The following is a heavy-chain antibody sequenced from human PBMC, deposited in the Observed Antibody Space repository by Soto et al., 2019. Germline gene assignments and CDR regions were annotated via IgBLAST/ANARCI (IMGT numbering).Heavy chain of an antibody. CDR2: IIPILGIA. CDR1: GGTFSSYT. CDR3: ARLRYCSSTSCYGLDY. V-gene: IGHV1-69*02. J-gene: IGHJ4*02. D-gene: IGHD2-2*01. Sequence: QVQLVQSGAEVKKPGSSVKVSCKASGGTFSSYTISWVRQAPGQGLEWMGRIIPILGIANYAQKFQGRVTITADKSTSTAYMELSSLRSEDTAVYYCARLRYCSSTSCYGLDYWGQGTLVTVSS.